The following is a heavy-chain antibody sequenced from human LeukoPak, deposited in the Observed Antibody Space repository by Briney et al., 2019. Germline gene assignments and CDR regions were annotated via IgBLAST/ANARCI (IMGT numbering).Heavy chain of an antibody. Sequence: QSGGSLRLSCAVSGLTFNNYAMSWVRQAPGKGLEWVSVIYSGDSTKYADSVKGRFTISRDNSKNTLYLQINGLRAEDTAVYYCATRDSGDHPFFDYWGQGTLVTVSS. V-gene: IGHV3-53*01. CDR2: IYSGDST. CDR3: ATRDSGDHPFFDY. D-gene: IGHD4-17*01. CDR1: GLTFNNYA. J-gene: IGHJ4*02.